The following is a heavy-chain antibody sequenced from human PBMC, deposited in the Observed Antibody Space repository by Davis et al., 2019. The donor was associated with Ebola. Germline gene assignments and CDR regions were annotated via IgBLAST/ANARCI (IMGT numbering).Heavy chain of an antibody. Sequence: PSETLSLTCTVSGGSISSYYWSWIRQPPGKGLEWIGYIYYSGSTNYNPSLKSRVTISVDTSKNQFSLKLSSVTAADTAVYYCATHGIAAAGTIEYSYWGQGTLVTVSS. V-gene: IGHV4-59*01. D-gene: IGHD6-13*01. J-gene: IGHJ4*02. CDR3: ATHGIAAAGTIEYSY. CDR1: GGSISSYY. CDR2: IYYSGST.